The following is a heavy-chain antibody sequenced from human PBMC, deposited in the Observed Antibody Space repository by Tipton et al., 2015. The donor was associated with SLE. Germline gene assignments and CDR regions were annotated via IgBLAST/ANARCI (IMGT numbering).Heavy chain of an antibody. Sequence: TLSLTCAVSGGSINSYNWWTWVRQPPGKGLEWIGEIYHGGSTNYNPSLKSRVTISVDTSKNQFSLKLSSVTAADTAVYYCAQAHLWGSYRYASDIWGQGTMVTVSS. CDR1: GGSINSYNW. D-gene: IGHD3-16*02. J-gene: IGHJ3*02. CDR2: IYHGGST. CDR3: AQAHLWGSYRYASDI. V-gene: IGHV4-4*02.